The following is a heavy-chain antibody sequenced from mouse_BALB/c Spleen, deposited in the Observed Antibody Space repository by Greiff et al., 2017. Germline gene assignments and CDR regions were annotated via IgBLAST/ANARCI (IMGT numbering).Heavy chain of an antibody. Sequence: EVMLVESGGGLVQPGGSRKLSCAASGFTFSSFGMHWVRQAPEKGLEWVAYISSGSSTIYYADTVKGRFTISRDNPKNTLFLQMTSLRSEDTAMYYCASDSGSAMDYWGQGTSVTVSS. J-gene: IGHJ4*01. D-gene: IGHD3-2*02. CDR3: ASDSGSAMDY. CDR1: GFTFSSFG. CDR2: ISSGSSTI. V-gene: IGHV5-17*02.